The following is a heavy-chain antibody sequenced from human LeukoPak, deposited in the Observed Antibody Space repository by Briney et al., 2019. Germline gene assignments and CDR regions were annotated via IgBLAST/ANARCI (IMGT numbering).Heavy chain of an antibody. J-gene: IGHJ3*02. CDR1: GFTLSSYA. V-gene: IGHV3-21*01. CDR3: ARGRDGYNLVDAFDI. CDR2: ISSSSIYI. D-gene: IGHD5-24*01. Sequence: GGSLRLSCVVSGFTLSSYAMNWVRQAPGKGLEWVSSISSSSIYIYYADSLKGRFTISRDNAKNSLYLQMNSLRAEDTAVYYCARGRDGYNLVDAFDIWGQGIMVTVSS.